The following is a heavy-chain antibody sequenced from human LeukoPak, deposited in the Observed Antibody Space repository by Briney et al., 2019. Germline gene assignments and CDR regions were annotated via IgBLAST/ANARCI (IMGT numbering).Heavy chain of an antibody. J-gene: IGHJ4*02. CDR2: ISFDGSNK. D-gene: IGHD3-22*01. Sequence: GGSLRLSCAASGFTFSSYAMHWVRQAPGKGLEWVAGISFDGSNKYYADSVKGRFTISRDNSKNTLYLQMSSLRAEDTAVYYCARDVGYYDSSGSNRDDYWGQGTLVTVSS. CDR3: ARDVGYYDSSGSNRDDY. V-gene: IGHV3-30*04. CDR1: GFTFSSYA.